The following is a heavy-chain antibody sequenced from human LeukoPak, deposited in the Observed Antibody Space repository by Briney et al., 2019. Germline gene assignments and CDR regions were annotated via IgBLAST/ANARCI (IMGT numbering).Heavy chain of an antibody. J-gene: IGHJ4*02. D-gene: IGHD3-22*01. CDR1: GGSISSGGYY. Sequence: PSETLSLTCTVSGGSISSGGYYWSWIRQHPGKGLEWIGYIYYSGSTYYNPSLKSRVTISVDTSKNQFSLELSSVTAADTAVYYCARFYYDSSGYDYWGQGTLVTVSS. V-gene: IGHV4-31*03. CDR2: IYYSGST. CDR3: ARFYYDSSGYDY.